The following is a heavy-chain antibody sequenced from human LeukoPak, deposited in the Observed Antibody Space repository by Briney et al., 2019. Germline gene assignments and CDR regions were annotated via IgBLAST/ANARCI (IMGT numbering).Heavy chain of an antibody. CDR3: ARGGSSTYYYYYMDV. D-gene: IGHD6-13*01. V-gene: IGHV3-23*01. J-gene: IGHJ6*03. CDR2: ISNLATI. CDR1: GFTFSSFA. Sequence: GGSLRLSCAASGFTFSSFAMSWVRQAPGKGLEWVSEISNLATIKYADSVKGRFTMSRDNSKNTLYLQMNSLRAEDTAVYYCARGGSSTYYYYYMDVRGKGTTVTVSS.